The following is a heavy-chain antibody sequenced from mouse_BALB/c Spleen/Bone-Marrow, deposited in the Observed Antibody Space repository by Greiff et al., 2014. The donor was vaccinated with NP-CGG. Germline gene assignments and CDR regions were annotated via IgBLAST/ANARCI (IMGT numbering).Heavy chain of an antibody. Sequence: VQLKESGGDLVKPGGSLKLSCAASGFTFSNYGMSWVRQTPDKRLEWVATISSGGSYTYYPDSVKGRFTISRDNAKNTLYLQMSSLKSEDTAMYYCARQRDYDYLDYWGQGTTLTVSS. V-gene: IGHV5-6*01. CDR2: ISSGGSYT. D-gene: IGHD2-4*01. J-gene: IGHJ2*01. CDR3: ARQRDYDYLDY. CDR1: GFTFSNYG.